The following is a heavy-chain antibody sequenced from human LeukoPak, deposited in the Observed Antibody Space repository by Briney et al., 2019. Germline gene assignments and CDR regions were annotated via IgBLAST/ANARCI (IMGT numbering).Heavy chain of an antibody. CDR1: GGSISSSSYY. CDR3: ARHVGGVSSGWYPYYFDY. Sequence: SETLSLTCTVSGGSISSSSYYWGWIRQPPGKGLEWIRSIYYSGSTYYNPSLKSRVTISVDTSKNQFSLKLSSVTAADTAVYYCARHVGGVSSGWYPYYFDYWGQGTLVTVSS. CDR2: IYYSGST. D-gene: IGHD6-19*01. J-gene: IGHJ4*02. V-gene: IGHV4-39*01.